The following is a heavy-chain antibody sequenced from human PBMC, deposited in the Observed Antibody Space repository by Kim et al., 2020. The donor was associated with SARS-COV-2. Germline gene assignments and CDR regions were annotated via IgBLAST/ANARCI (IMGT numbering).Heavy chain of an antibody. CDR2: IIPIFGTA. Sequence: SVKVSCKASGGTFSSYAISWVRQAPGQGLEWMGGIIPIFGTANYAQKFQGRVTITADESTSTAYMELSSLRSEDTAVYYCAGVYYDFWSGSNYWFDPWGQGTLVTVSS. CDR1: GGTFSSYA. J-gene: IGHJ5*02. V-gene: IGHV1-69*13. D-gene: IGHD3-3*01. CDR3: AGVYYDFWSGSNYWFDP.